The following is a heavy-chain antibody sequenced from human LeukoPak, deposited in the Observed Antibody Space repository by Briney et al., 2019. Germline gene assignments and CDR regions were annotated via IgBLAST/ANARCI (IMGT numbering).Heavy chain of an antibody. V-gene: IGHV3-23*01. CDR1: GFTFSSYA. CDR2: FSGSGGST. Sequence: QPGGSLRLSCAASGFTFSSYAMSWVRQAPGKGLEWVSAFSGSGGSTYYADSVKGRFTISRDNSKNTLYLQMNSLRAEDTAVYYCARDLEEYCSGGSCSLFDYWGQGTLVTVSS. D-gene: IGHD2-15*01. J-gene: IGHJ4*02. CDR3: ARDLEEYCSGGSCSLFDY.